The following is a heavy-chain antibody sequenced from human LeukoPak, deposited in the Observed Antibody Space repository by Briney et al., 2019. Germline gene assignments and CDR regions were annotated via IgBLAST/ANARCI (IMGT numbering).Heavy chain of an antibody. Sequence: PSETLSLTCTVSGGSISSYYWSWIRQPPGKGLEWIGYIYYSGSTNYNPSLKSRVTISVDTSKNQFSLKLSSVTAADTAVYYRARASCSGGSCYTELFDYWGQGTLVTVSS. CDR1: GGSISSYY. J-gene: IGHJ4*02. V-gene: IGHV4-59*01. CDR2: IYYSGST. CDR3: ARASCSGGSCYTELFDY. D-gene: IGHD2-15*01.